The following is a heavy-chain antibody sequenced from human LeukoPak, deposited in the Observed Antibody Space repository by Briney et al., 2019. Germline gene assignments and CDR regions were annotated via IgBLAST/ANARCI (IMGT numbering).Heavy chain of an antibody. D-gene: IGHD3-9*01. CDR1: GGSFNGYY. Sequence: SETLSLTCAVYGGSFNGYYWSWIRQAPGKGLEWIGEGNHSGGTKYNPSLKSRVSISADSSKNQFSLKLSSLTAADTAVYYCAKNGQTGFSFDPWGQGTLVTVSS. J-gene: IGHJ5*02. V-gene: IGHV4-34*01. CDR2: GNHSGGT. CDR3: AKNGQTGFSFDP.